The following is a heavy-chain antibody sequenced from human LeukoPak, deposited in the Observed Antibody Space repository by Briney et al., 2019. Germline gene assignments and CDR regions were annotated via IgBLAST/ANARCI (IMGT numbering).Heavy chain of an antibody. V-gene: IGHV1-46*01. J-gene: IGHJ3*02. CDR3: ARDGVITMIVVVIRAFDI. Sequence: ASVKVSCKASGYTFTSYYMHWVRQAPGQGLEWMGIINPSGGSTSYAQKFQGRVTMTRDMSTSTVYMELSSLRSEDTAVYYCARDGVITMIVVVIRAFDIWGQGTMVTVSS. CDR1: GYTFTSYY. CDR2: INPSGGST. D-gene: IGHD3-22*01.